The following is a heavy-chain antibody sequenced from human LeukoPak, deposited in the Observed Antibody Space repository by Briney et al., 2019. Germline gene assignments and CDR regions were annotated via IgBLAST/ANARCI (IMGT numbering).Heavy chain of an antibody. D-gene: IGHD5-18*01. Sequence: SETLSLTCTVSGGSISSSTYYWGWIRQPPGKGLEWIGSIYYSGSTYYNPSLKSRVTISVDTSENQFSLKLSSVTAADTAMYYCATQTPAMATLDYWGQGTLVTVSS. CDR1: GGSISSSTYY. CDR2: IYYSGST. V-gene: IGHV4-39*01. CDR3: ATQTPAMATLDY. J-gene: IGHJ4*02.